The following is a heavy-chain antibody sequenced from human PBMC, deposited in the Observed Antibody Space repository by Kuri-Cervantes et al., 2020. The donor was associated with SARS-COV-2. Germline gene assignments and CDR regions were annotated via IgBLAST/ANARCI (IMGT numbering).Heavy chain of an antibody. CDR3: VRNPNYYDSSGQFDY. CDR2: IYYSGST. J-gene: IGHJ4*02. D-gene: IGHD3-22*01. CDR1: GGSISSSSYY. V-gene: IGHV4-39*07. Sequence: SETLSLTCTVSGGSISSSSYYWGWIRQPPGKGLEWIGSIYYSGSTYYNPSLKSRVTISVDTSKNQFSLKLSSVTAADTAVYYCVRNPNYYDSSGQFDYWGQGTLVTVSS.